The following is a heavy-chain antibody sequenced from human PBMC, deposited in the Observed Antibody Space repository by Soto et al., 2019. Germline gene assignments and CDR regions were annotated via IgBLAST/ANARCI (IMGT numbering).Heavy chain of an antibody. CDR2: IWYDGSNK. Sequence: QVQLVESGGGVVQPGRSLRLSCAASGFTFSSYGMHWVRQAPGKGLEWVAVIWYDGSNKYYADSVKGRFTISRDNSKNKXXLXMXXLRAEDTAVYYCARAGADCGGDCHFSHYYSYGMDVWGQGTTVTVSS. CDR3: ARAGADCGGDCHFSHYYSYGMDV. V-gene: IGHV3-33*01. J-gene: IGHJ6*02. D-gene: IGHD2-21*02. CDR1: GFTFSSYG.